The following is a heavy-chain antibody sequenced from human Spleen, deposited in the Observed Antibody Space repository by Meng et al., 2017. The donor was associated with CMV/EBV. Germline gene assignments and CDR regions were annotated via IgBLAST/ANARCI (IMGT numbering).Heavy chain of an antibody. J-gene: IGHJ6*02. D-gene: IGHD2-8*01. CDR3: AKDTLAGVWQYYGMDV. Sequence: GESLKISCAASGFIFSTYGMHWVRQAPGKGLEWVAFIKYDGSSIYYVDSVKGRFTISRDNSKNTMYLQMNSLGPEDTAVYYCAKDTLAGVWQYYGMDVWGQGTTVTVSS. CDR1: GFIFSTYG. V-gene: IGHV3-30*02. CDR2: IKYDGSSI.